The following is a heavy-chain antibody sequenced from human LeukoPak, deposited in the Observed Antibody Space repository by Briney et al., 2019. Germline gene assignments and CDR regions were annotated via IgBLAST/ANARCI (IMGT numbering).Heavy chain of an antibody. CDR2: INPGGSSI. D-gene: IGHD1-14*01. CDR3: ARSNQADDY. CDR1: GFTFSSYW. V-gene: IGHV3-74*01. J-gene: IGHJ4*02. Sequence: GESLKISCAASGFTFSSYWMHWVRQVPGKGLVWVARINPGGSSITYADSVKGRFTISRDNAKNTLYLQMDSLRAEDTGVYYCARSNQADDYWGQGTLVTVSS.